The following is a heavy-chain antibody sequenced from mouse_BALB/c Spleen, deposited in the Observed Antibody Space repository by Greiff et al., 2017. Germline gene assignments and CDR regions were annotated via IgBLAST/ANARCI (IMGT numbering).Heavy chain of an antibody. CDR2: ISNLAYSI. CDR3: ARAPYYRYDEGAWFAY. D-gene: IGHD2-14*01. V-gene: IGHV5-15*02. CDR1: GFTFSDYG. Sequence: DVKLVESGGGLVQPGGSRKLSCAASGFTFSDYGMAWVRQAPGKGPEWVAFISNLAYSIYYADTVTGRFTISRENAKNTLYLEMSSLRSEDTAMYYCARAPYYRYDEGAWFAYWGQGTLVTVSA. J-gene: IGHJ3*01.